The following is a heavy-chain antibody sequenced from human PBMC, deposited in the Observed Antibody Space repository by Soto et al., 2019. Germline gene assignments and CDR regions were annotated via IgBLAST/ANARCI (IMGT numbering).Heavy chain of an antibody. CDR3: ARVPSSNYHYFDY. Sequence: GGSLRLSCAASGFTVSSYYMSWVRQAPGKGLEWVSVIYSAGSADFADPVKGRFTISRDNSKNTLYLQMSSLRAEDTAVYYCARVPSSNYHYFDYWGQGTLVTVSS. V-gene: IGHV3-66*01. D-gene: IGHD6-13*01. J-gene: IGHJ4*02. CDR2: IYSAGSA. CDR1: GFTVSSYY.